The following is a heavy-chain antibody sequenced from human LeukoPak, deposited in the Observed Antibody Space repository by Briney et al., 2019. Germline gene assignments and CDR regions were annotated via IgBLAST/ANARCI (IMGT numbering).Heavy chain of an antibody. CDR3: ARDLAGYSGTFFDY. D-gene: IGHD5-12*01. Sequence: VASVTVSCTASGYTFTSYGISWVRQAPGQGLERMGWISAYNGNTNYAQKLQGRVTMTTDTSTSTAYMELRSLRSDDTAVYYCARDLAGYSGTFFDYWGQGTLVTVSS. J-gene: IGHJ4*02. V-gene: IGHV1-18*01. CDR1: GYTFTSYG. CDR2: ISAYNGNT.